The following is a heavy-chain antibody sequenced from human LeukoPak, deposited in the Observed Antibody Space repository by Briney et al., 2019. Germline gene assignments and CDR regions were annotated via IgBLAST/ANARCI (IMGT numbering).Heavy chain of an antibody. D-gene: IGHD3-16*02. Sequence: PSETLSLTCTVSGGSISSYYWGWIRQPPGKGLEWIGNIYYIRSTYYNPSLKSRVTISVDTSKNQFSRKLSSVTAADTAVYYCARHIGGRYYYYYMDVWGKGTTVTISS. V-gene: IGHV4-39*01. J-gene: IGHJ6*03. CDR1: GGSISSYY. CDR2: IYYIRST. CDR3: ARHIGGRYYYYYMDV.